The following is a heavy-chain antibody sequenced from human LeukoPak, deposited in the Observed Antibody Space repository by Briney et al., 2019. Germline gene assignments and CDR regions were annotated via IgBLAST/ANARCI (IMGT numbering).Heavy chain of an antibody. D-gene: IGHD3-10*01. CDR2: IYHSGST. CDR3: AREGGSGSLDY. V-gene: IGHV4-30-2*01. Sequence: PSQTLSLTCAVSGGSISSGGYSWSWIRQPPGKGLEWIGYIYHSGSTYYNPSLKSRVTISVDRSKNQFSLKLSSVTAVDTAVYYCAREGGSGSLDYWGQGTLVTVSS. CDR1: GGSISSGGYS. J-gene: IGHJ4*02.